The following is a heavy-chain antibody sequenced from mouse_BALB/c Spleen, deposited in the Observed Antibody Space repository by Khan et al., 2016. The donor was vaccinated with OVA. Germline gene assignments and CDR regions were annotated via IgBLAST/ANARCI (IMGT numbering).Heavy chain of an antibody. CDR3: ARGGQWLRRGGGNSDY. CDR2: ISIYYDNT. Sequence: VQLQESGPELVRPGESVKISCKGSGYTLTDYAMHWVKQSHAKSLEWIGVISIYYDNTNYNQKFEGKASMTVDKSSSTAYMELARLTSEDSAIYYCARGGQWLRRGGGNSDYWGQGTTLTVSS. J-gene: IGHJ2*01. V-gene: IGHV1S137*01. D-gene: IGHD2-2*01. CDR1: GYTLTDYA.